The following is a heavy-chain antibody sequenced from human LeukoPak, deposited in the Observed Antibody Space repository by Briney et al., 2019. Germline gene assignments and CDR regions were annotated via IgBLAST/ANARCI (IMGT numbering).Heavy chain of an antibody. Sequence: SETLSLTCTVSGGSISSYYWSWIRQPPGKGLEWIGYIYYSGSTNYNPSLKSRVTISVDTSKNQCSLKLSSVTAADTAVYYCARERQRYYDSSGYQNWFDHWGQGTLVTVSS. D-gene: IGHD3-22*01. J-gene: IGHJ5*02. V-gene: IGHV4-59*01. CDR3: ARERQRYYDSSGYQNWFDH. CDR2: IYYSGST. CDR1: GGSISSYY.